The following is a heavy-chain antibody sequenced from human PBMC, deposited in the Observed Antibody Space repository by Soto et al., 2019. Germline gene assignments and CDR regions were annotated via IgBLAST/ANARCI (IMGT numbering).Heavy chain of an antibody. CDR1: GGSISSYY. J-gene: IGHJ3*02. CDR2: IYYSGST. V-gene: IGHV4-59*01. Sequence: SETLSLTCTVSGGSISSYYWSWIRQPPGKGLEWIGYIYYSGSTNYNPSLKSRVTISVDTSKNQFSLKLSPVTAADTAVYYCARGGISERRKGHDAFDIWGQGTMVTVSS. D-gene: IGHD2-15*01. CDR3: ARGGISERRKGHDAFDI.